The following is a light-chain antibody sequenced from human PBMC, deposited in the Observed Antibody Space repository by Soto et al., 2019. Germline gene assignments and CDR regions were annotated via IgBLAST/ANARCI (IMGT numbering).Light chain of an antibody. V-gene: IGKV3-20*01. J-gene: IGKJ1*01. Sequence: EIVLTQSPGTLSLFPGERATLSCRASQSISSSFVGWYQQKPGQAPRLLIYGSSTRATGIPDRFSGSGSGTDFTLTITRLEPEDFAVYYCQQYASSPRTFGQGTTVEIK. CDR2: GSS. CDR3: QQYASSPRT. CDR1: QSISSSF.